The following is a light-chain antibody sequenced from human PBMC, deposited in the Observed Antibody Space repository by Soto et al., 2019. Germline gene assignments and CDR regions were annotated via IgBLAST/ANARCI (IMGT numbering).Light chain of an antibody. Sequence: QSVLTQPPSVSGAPGQRVTISCTGSGSTIGAHYDVHWYQQLPGTAPKLLIRDNTNRPSGVPVRFSGSKSGTSASLAVSGLQAEDEADYYCQSYASSLTVVLGGGTQLPV. CDR1: GSTIGAHYD. CDR2: DNT. V-gene: IGLV1-40*01. CDR3: QSYASSLTVV. J-gene: IGLJ2*01.